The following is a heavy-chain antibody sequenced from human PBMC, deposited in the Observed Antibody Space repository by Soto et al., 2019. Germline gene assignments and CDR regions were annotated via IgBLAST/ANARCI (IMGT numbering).Heavy chain of an antibody. CDR2: ISWNDDN. D-gene: IGHD3-10*01. J-gene: IGHJ4*02. CDR3: AHARLLWVGGYFDD. Sequence: QVTLKESGPTLVKPTESLTLTCTFSGFSLATHGVGVGWIRQPPGEALEWLAVISWNDDNRYSPSLRSRITTXKXTXXNQVVLTMANMDPVDTATYYCAHARLLWVGGYFDDWGQGILVTVS. CDR1: GFSLATHGVG. V-gene: IGHV2-5*01.